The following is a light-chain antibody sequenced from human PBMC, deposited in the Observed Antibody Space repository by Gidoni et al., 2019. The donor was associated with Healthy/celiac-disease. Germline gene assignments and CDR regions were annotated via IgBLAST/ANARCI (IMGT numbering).Light chain of an antibody. Sequence: DIQMTQSPSSLSASVGDRVTITCRASQSISSYLNWYQQKPGKAPKLLIYAASSLQSGVPSRFSGSGSGTDFTLTISSLQPEDFATYYFQQSYSTPKTFGQGTKVKIK. CDR2: AAS. CDR3: QQSYSTPKT. CDR1: QSISSY. V-gene: IGKV1-39*01. J-gene: IGKJ1*01.